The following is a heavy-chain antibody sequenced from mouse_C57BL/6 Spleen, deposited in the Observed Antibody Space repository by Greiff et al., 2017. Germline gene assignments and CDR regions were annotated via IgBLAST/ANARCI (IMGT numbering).Heavy chain of an antibody. CDR3: ARDNDYFDY. J-gene: IGHJ2*01. D-gene: IGHD2-3*01. Sequence: EESGPGLVKPSQSLSLTCSVTGYSITSGYYWNWIRQFPGNKLEWMGYISYDGSNNYNPSLKNRISITRDTSKNQFFLKLNSVTTEDTATYYCARDNDYFDYWGQGTTLTVSS. CDR2: ISYDGSN. V-gene: IGHV3-6*01. CDR1: GYSITSGYY.